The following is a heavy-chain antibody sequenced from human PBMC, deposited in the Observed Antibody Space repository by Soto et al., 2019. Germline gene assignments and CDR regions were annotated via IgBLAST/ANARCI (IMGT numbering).Heavy chain of an antibody. V-gene: IGHV3-9*01. Sequence: EVQLVESGGGLVQPGRSLRLSCAASGFTFDDYAMHWVRQAPGKGLEWVSGISWNRGSIGYADSVKGRFTISRDNAKNSLYRQMNSLRAEDTALYYCAKGVAGWYYFDSWAQGTLVTVSS. D-gene: IGHD3-3*01. CDR1: GFTFDDYA. J-gene: IGHJ4*02. CDR2: ISWNRGSI. CDR3: AKGVAGWYYFDS.